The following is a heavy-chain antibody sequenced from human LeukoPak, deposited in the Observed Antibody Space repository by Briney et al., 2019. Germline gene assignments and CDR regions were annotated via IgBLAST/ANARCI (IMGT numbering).Heavy chain of an antibody. D-gene: IGHD6-13*01. V-gene: IGHV3-30-3*01. Sequence: GRSLRLSCAASGFTFSSYAMHWVRQAPGKGLEWVAVISYDGSNKYYADSVKGRFTISRGNSKNTLYLQMNSLRAEDTAVYYCAREGSSWHDAFDIWGQGTMVTVSS. CDR2: ISYDGSNK. J-gene: IGHJ3*02. CDR1: GFTFSSYA. CDR3: AREGSSWHDAFDI.